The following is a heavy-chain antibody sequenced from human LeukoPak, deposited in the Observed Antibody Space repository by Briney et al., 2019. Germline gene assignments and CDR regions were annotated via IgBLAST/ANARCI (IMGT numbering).Heavy chain of an antibody. CDR3: ARARGGYDLDY. CDR2: IKQDGGEK. J-gene: IGHJ4*02. CDR1: RFTFSSDW. D-gene: IGHD5-12*01. V-gene: IGHV3-7*01. Sequence: GGSLRLSCAASRFTFSSDWMSWVRQAPGKGLEWVANIKQDGGEKYYVESVKGRFTISRDNVKNSLYLQMNSLRVEDTAVYYCARARGGYDLDYWGQGTLVTVSS.